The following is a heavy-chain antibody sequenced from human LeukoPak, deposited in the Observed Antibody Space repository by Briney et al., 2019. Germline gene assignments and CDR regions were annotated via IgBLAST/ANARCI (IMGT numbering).Heavy chain of an antibody. J-gene: IGHJ3*02. Sequence: GGSLRLSCAASGFTFSGYGMHWVRQAPGKGLEWVAFVRYDSSNKYYADSVKGRFTISRDNAKNSLYLQMNSLRAEDTALYYCARELDDAFDIWGQGTMVTVSS. CDR1: GFTFSGYG. D-gene: IGHD3-3*01. V-gene: IGHV3-30*02. CDR3: ARELDDAFDI. CDR2: VRYDSSNK.